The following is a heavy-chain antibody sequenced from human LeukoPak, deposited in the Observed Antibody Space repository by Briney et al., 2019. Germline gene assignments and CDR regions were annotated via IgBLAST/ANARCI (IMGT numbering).Heavy chain of an antibody. D-gene: IGHD4-17*01. Sequence: GGSLRLSCAASGFTFSSYSMNWVRQAPGKGLEWVSSISSSSSYIYYADSVKGRFTISRDNAKNSLYLQMNSLRAEDTAVYYCARRMTTEINWFDPWGQGTLVTVSS. V-gene: IGHV3-21*01. CDR2: ISSSSSYI. CDR1: GFTFSSYS. CDR3: ARRMTTEINWFDP. J-gene: IGHJ5*02.